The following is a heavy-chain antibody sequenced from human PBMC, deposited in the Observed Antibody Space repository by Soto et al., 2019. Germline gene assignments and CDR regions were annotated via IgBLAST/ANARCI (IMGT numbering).Heavy chain of an antibody. CDR1: GGTFSSYT. D-gene: IGHD2-2*01. Sequence: SVKVSCKASGGTFSSYTISWVRQAPGQGLEWMGRIIPILGIANYAQKFQGRVTITADKSTSTAYMELSSLRSEDTAVYYCARAVVPAAMKYDAFDIWGQGTMVTFSS. CDR2: IIPILGIA. J-gene: IGHJ3*02. V-gene: IGHV1-69*02. CDR3: ARAVVPAAMKYDAFDI.